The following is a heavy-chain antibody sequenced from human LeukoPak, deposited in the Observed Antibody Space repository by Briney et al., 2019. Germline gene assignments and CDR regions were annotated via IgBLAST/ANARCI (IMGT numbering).Heavy chain of an antibody. CDR3: AKEPTEYYGDYFDY. CDR1: GFTFSNYA. Sequence: PGGSLRLSCAASGFTFSNYAMSWVRQAPGKGLEWVSVNSGSGGSTYYGDSVKGRFTISRDNSKNTLYMQMNSLRAEDTAVYYCAKEPTEYYGDYFDYWGQGTLVAVSS. CDR2: NSGSGGST. D-gene: IGHD3-3*01. J-gene: IGHJ4*02. V-gene: IGHV3-23*01.